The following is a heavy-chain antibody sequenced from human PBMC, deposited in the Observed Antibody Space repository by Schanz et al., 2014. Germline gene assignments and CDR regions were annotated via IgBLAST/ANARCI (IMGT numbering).Heavy chain of an antibody. Sequence: QVRVVESGGGLVKPGGSLRLSCAASGFTFSDYYMNWIRQAPGKGLEWVSSISSGSGYTDYPDSVKGRFTISRDYAKNSLFLQMNSLRVDDTAIYYCARFGELDYFYYGMDVWGQGTTVTVSS. CDR1: GFTFSDYY. J-gene: IGHJ6*02. CDR3: ARFGELDYFYYGMDV. D-gene: IGHD3-10*01. V-gene: IGHV3-11*06. CDR2: ISSGSGYT.